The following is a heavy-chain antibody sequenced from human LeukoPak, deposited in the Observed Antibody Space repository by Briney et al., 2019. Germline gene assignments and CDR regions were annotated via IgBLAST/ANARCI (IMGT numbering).Heavy chain of an antibody. CDR1: GYTFTFYY. CDR2: INPHADST. D-gene: IGHD2-15*01. V-gene: IGHV1-46*01. Sequence: GASVKVSCKTSGYTFTFYYIHWVRQAPGQGLEWMGIINPHADSTTYAQKFQGRVTMTRDMSTSTVYMELSSLRSEDTAVYFCARDGYCSGGSCHSFEYWGLGTLVTVSS. J-gene: IGHJ4*02. CDR3: ARDGYCSGGSCHSFEY.